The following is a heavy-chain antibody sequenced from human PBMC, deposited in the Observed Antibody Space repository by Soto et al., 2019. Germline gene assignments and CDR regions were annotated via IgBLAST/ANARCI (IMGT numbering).Heavy chain of an antibody. D-gene: IGHD5-12*01. Sequence: PGGSLRLSCTASGFTFGDYAMSWFRQAPGKGLEWVGFIRSKAYGGTTEYAASVKGRFTISRDDSKSIAYLQMNRLKTEDTAVYYCTRALDGSIYHYYYGMDVWGQGTTVTVSS. V-gene: IGHV3-49*03. CDR3: TRALDGSIYHYYYGMDV. CDR1: GFTFGDYA. CDR2: IRSKAYGGTT. J-gene: IGHJ6*02.